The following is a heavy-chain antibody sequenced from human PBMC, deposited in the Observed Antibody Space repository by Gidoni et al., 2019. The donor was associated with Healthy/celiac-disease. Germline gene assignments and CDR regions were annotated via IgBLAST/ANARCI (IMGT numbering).Heavy chain of an antibody. Sequence: QVTLQEPGPGLVKPSETLSHTCTVSVGSILSHHGSWIRQPPGKGLEWIGYIDYSGSTNYNPSLKSRVTIPVDASKNQLSLKLSSVAAADTAVSYWARDTLVVAAGYYYYYGMDVWGQGTTVTVSS. V-gene: IGHV4-59*11. CDR1: VGSILSHH. D-gene: IGHD2-15*01. J-gene: IGHJ6*02. CDR2: IDYSGST. CDR3: ARDTLVVAAGYYYYYGMDV.